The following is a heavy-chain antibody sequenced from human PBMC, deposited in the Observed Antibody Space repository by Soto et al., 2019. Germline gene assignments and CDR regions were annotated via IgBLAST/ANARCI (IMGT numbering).Heavy chain of an antibody. D-gene: IGHD3-10*01. J-gene: IGHJ4*02. CDR1: GFTFSNAW. V-gene: IGHV3-15*01. CDR2: IKSKTDGGTT. Sequence: GGSLRLSCAASGFTFSNAWMSWVRQAPGKGLEWVGRIKSKTDGGTTDYAAPVKGRFTISRDDSKNTLYPQMNSLKTEDTAVYYCTTDTYYWGFGELSQTLNWGQGTLVTVSS. CDR3: TTDTYYWGFGELSQTLN.